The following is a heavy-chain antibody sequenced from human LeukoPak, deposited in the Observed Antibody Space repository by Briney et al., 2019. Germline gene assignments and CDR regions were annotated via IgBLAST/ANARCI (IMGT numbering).Heavy chain of an antibody. Sequence: GASVKVPCKASGYHFNNPHITWVRQAPGPGPEWMGIINPSGGSTNYAQKLQGRVILTRDTSTSTVYMELSSLRSEDTAMYYCATYSGSYYADPFDYWGQGTLVTVSS. CDR2: INPSGGST. J-gene: IGHJ4*02. D-gene: IGHD1-26*01. V-gene: IGHV1-46*02. CDR3: ATYSGSYYADPFDY. CDR1: GYHFNNPH.